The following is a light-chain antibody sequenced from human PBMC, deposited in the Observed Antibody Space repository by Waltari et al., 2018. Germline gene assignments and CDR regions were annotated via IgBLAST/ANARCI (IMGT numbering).Light chain of an antibody. CDR2: EAS. V-gene: IGKV1-5*03. Sequence: DIQMTQSPSTLSASVGDRVTINCRASQSIIDWVAWYQHKPGKAPNILIYEASSLESGVPSRFSGSGSGAEFTLTISSLQPDDFATYYCQHYNIYPVMFGQGTRLEIK. J-gene: IGKJ5*01. CDR1: QSIIDW. CDR3: QHYNIYPVM.